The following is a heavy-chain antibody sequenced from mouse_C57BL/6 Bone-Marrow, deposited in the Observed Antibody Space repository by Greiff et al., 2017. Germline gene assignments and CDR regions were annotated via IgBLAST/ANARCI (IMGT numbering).Heavy chain of an antibody. D-gene: IGHD1-1*01. CDR1: GFNIKDDY. Sequence: EVKLMESGAELVRPGASVKLSCTASGFNIKDDYMHWVKQRPEQGLEWIGWIDPENGDTEYASKFQGKATITADTSSNTAYLQLSSLTSEDTAVYYCTTPATYYFDYWGQGTTLTVSS. V-gene: IGHV14-4*01. CDR3: TTPATYYFDY. CDR2: IDPENGDT. J-gene: IGHJ2*01.